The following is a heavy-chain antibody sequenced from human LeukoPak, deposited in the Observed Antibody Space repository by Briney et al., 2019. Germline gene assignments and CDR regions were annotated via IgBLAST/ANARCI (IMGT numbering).Heavy chain of an antibody. CDR1: GFTFTNYA. Sequence: GGSLRLSCAASGFTFTNYAMSWVRQAPGKGLEGVSTISGGGGSTYSADSVMGRFTISRDNSKNTLYLQMNSLRAEDTAVYYCAKEDWVYNWKYDSSGSGINYWGQGTRVTVSS. J-gene: IGHJ4*02. D-gene: IGHD3-22*01. V-gene: IGHV3-23*01. CDR3: AKEDWVYNWKYDSSGSGINY. CDR2: ISGGGGST.